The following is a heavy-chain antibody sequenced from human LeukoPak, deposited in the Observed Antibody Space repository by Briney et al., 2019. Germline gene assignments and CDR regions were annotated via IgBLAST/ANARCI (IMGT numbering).Heavy chain of an antibody. D-gene: IGHD4-17*01. CDR1: GFTFSSYW. V-gene: IGHV3-7*03. Sequence: GGSLRLSCAASGFTFSSYWMTWVRQAPGKGLEWVANIKQDGSEKYYVDAVKGRFTISRDNAKKSLFLQMNTLRAEDTSVYYCATSSTGQLLMSYWGQGTLVTVSS. CDR3: ATSSTGQLLMSY. CDR2: IKQDGSEK. J-gene: IGHJ4*02.